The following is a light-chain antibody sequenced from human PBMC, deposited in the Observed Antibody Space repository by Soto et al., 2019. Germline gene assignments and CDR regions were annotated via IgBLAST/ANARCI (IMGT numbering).Light chain of an antibody. CDR3: QQSYSTPYT. CDR1: QSISDY. Sequence: DIQMTQSPSSLSASVGDRVTITCRASQSISDYLNWYQHKLGKAPKLLIYAASSLQSGVPSRFSGSGSGTDFTLTISSLQPDDFATYSCQQSYSTPYTFGQGTKLEIK. V-gene: IGKV1-39*01. CDR2: AAS. J-gene: IGKJ2*01.